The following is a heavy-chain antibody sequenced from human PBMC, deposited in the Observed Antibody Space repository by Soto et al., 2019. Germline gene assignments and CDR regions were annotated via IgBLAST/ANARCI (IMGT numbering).Heavy chain of an antibody. CDR3: AREWFGSVGGYYYYYMDV. CDR2: IHYSGSI. CDR1: GGSISSYY. J-gene: IGHJ6*03. V-gene: IGHV4-59*01. D-gene: IGHD3-10*01. Sequence: QVQLQESGPGLVKPSETLSLTCTVSGGSISSYYWSWIRQPPGKGLEWISYIHYSGSIKYNPSLKSRVTMSVDTSTNQFSLTLSAVTAADTAVYYCAREWFGSVGGYYYYYMDVWGRGTTVTVSS.